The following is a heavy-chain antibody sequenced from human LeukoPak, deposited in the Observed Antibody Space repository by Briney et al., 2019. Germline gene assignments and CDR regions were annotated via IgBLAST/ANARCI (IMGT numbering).Heavy chain of an antibody. D-gene: IGHD4-17*01. Sequence: ASVKVSCKASGYTFSTYYMHWVRQAPGQGLEWMGIINPSGTDSNYAQKFQGRVTMTRDMSTSTVNMELSILRSEDTAVYYCARDGEGDYDFDYWGQGTLVTVSS. CDR1: GYTFSTYY. J-gene: IGHJ4*02. V-gene: IGHV1-46*01. CDR2: INPSGTDS. CDR3: ARDGEGDYDFDY.